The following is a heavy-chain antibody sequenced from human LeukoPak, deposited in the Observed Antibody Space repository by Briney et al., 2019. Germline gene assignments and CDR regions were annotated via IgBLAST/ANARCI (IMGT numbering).Heavy chain of an antibody. CDR2: IHYSGST. Sequence: SETLSLTCTVSGGSITDYYWSWIRQPPGKGLEWIGYIHYSGSTNYNPSLKSRLTISVDTSKNQFSLKLSSVTAADTAVYYCARGGVAASHYYFDYWGQGTLVTVSS. V-gene: IGHV4-59*08. J-gene: IGHJ4*02. D-gene: IGHD2-15*01. CDR3: ARGGVAASHYYFDY. CDR1: GGSITDYY.